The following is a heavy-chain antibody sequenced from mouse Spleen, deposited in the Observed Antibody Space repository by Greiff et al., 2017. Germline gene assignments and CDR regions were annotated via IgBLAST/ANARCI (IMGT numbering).Heavy chain of an antibody. CDR2: IYPRSGNT. Sequence: VQLQQSGAELARPGASVKLSCKASGYTFTSYGISWVKQRTGQGLEWIGEIYPRSGNTYYNEKFKGKATLTADKSSSTAYMELRSLTSEDSAVYFCANDYDVQAWFAYWGQGTLVTVSA. V-gene: IGHV1-81*01. J-gene: IGHJ3*01. CDR1: GYTFTSYG. D-gene: IGHD2-4*01. CDR3: ANDYDVQAWFAY.